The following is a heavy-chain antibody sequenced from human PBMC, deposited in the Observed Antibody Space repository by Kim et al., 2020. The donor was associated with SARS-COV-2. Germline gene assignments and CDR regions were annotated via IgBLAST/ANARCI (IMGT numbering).Heavy chain of an antibody. V-gene: IGHV4-59*01. D-gene: IGHD3-3*01. CDR3: ARAPGVTIFGVVSSFDI. CDR1: GGSISSYY. J-gene: IGHJ3*02. Sequence: PSATLSLTCTVSGGSISSYYWSWIRQPPGKGLEWIAYIYYSGSTNYNPSLKSRVTISVDTSKNQFSLKLSSVTAADTAVYYCARAPGVTIFGVVSSFDIWGQGTMVTVSS. CDR2: IYYSGST.